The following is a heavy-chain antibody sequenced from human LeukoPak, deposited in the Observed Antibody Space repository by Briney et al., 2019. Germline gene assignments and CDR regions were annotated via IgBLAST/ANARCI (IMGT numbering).Heavy chain of an antibody. CDR2: ISANNGNR. Sequence: ASVKVSCKASGYTFTNYGISWVRQAPGQGLEWMGWISANNGNRNYALKLQDRVSMTTDTSTSTAYMELRSLRSDDKAVYYCARQGYGGHSRGAADYWGQGTLVTVSS. CDR3: ARQGYGGHSRGAADY. CDR1: GYTFTNYG. J-gene: IGHJ4*02. D-gene: IGHD4-23*01. V-gene: IGHV1-18*01.